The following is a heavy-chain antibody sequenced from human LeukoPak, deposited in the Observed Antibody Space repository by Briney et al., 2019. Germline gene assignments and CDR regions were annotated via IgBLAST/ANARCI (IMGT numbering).Heavy chain of an antibody. CDR3: AKTSTVTSWGGYYGMDV. Sequence: GGSLRLSCAASGFTFSSYAMSWVRQAPGKGLEWVSGISGSGGSTYYADSVKGRFTISRDNSKNTLYLQMNSLRAEDTAVYYCAKTSTVTSWGGYYGMDVWGQGTTVTVS. J-gene: IGHJ6*02. CDR2: ISGSGGST. V-gene: IGHV3-23*01. D-gene: IGHD4-17*01. CDR1: GFTFSSYA.